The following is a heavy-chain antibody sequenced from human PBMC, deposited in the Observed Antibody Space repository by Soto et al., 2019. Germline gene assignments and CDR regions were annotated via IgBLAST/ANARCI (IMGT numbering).Heavy chain of an antibody. CDR1: GGSISSGGYY. CDR2: IYYSGST. Sequence: PSETLSLTCTVSGGSISSGGYYWSWIRQHPGKGLEWIGYIYYSGSTYYNPSLKSRVTISVDTSKNQFSLKLSSVTAADTAVYYCARLGDGTRTQLKNYFDYWGQGTLVTVSS. J-gene: IGHJ4*02. V-gene: IGHV4-31*03. D-gene: IGHD4-17*01. CDR3: ARLGDGTRTQLKNYFDY.